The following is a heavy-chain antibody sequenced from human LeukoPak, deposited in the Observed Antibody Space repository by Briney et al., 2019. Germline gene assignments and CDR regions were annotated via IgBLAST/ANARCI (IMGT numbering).Heavy chain of an antibody. Sequence: GGSLRLSCAASGFTFSDYNMRWIRQAPGKGLEWVSSISRIGSTKYYADSVKGRFTISRDNAKNSLFLQMNSLRAEDTAVYYCARVLSYCSGGNCYSGGLGYMDVWGKGTTVTISS. D-gene: IGHD2-15*01. CDR1: GFTFSDYN. CDR2: ISRIGSTK. V-gene: IGHV3-11*01. CDR3: ARVLSYCSGGNCYSGGLGYMDV. J-gene: IGHJ6*03.